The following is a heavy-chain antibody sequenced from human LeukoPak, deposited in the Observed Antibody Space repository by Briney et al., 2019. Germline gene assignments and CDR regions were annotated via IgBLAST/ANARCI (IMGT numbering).Heavy chain of an antibody. Sequence: GGSLKLSCAASGFTFSGSAMHWVRQASGKGLEWVGRIRSKANSYATAYAASVKGRFTISRDDSKNTAYLQMNSLKTEDTAVYYCTRHSPSYYYDSSGYYRIAEFFQHWGQGTLVTVSS. V-gene: IGHV3-73*01. J-gene: IGHJ1*01. D-gene: IGHD3-22*01. CDR3: TRHSPSYYYDSSGYYRIAEFFQH. CDR2: IRSKANSYAT. CDR1: GFTFSGSA.